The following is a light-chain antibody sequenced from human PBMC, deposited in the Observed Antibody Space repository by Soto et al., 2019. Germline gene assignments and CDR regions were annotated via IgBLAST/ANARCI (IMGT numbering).Light chain of an antibody. Sequence: QSVLTQPASVSGSPGQSITISCPGTSSDVGGYNYVSWYQLHPGKAPKLMIYDVSDRPSGVSNRFSGSKSGNTASLTISGLQAEDEVDYSCSSYTSSGSLYVFRASTKDTVL. CDR2: DVS. V-gene: IGLV2-14*01. J-gene: IGLJ1*01. CDR1: SSDVGGYNY. CDR3: SSYTSSGSLYV.